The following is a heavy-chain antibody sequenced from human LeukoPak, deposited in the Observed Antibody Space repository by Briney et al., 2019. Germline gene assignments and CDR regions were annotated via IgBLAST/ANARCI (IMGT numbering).Heavy chain of an antibody. CDR1: GFTFSSYT. J-gene: IGHJ4*02. V-gene: IGHV3-21*01. CDR3: ARGDWSLDN. D-gene: IGHD3/OR15-3a*01. CDR2: ISSSSRYV. Sequence: GGSLRLSCAASGFTFSSYTMNWVRQAPGKGLEWVSSISSSSRYVYYADSVKGRFTISRDNAKSSLYLQMNSLRAEDMAVYYCARGDWSLDNWGKGTLVTVSS.